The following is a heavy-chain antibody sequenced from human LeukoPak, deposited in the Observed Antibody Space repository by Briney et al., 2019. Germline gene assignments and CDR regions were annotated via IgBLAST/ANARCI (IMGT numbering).Heavy chain of an antibody. V-gene: IGHV3-30*04. D-gene: IGHD6-13*01. J-gene: IGHJ4*02. CDR2: ISSDGRDN. CDR3: AKDGDIGAAGYYFDY. Sequence: GGSLRLACTASGFPFRSYAMHWDRPAPGKGLEWVAVISSDGRDNYHADSVKGRFTISRDNSKNTLYLQMNSLRTEDTAVYHCAKDGDIGAAGYYFDYWGEGTLVSVSS. CDR1: GFPFRSYA.